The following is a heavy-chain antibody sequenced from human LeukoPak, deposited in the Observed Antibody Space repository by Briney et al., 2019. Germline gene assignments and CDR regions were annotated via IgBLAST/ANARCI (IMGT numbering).Heavy chain of an antibody. CDR3: ARQHGSGSYYSRAIDY. J-gene: IGHJ4*02. CDR1: GYSFNTYW. CDR2: IDPTDSDT. V-gene: IGHV5-10-1*01. D-gene: IGHD3-10*01. Sequence: GESLRISCKTSGYSFNTYWISWVRQMPGKGLEWMGRIDPTDSDTNYSPSFQGHVTISVDKSIRTVYLQWSSLKASDTAIYYCARQHGSGSYYSRAIDYWGQGTLVTVSS.